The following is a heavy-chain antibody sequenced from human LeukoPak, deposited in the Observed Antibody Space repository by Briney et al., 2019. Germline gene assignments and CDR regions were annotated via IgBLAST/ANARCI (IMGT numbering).Heavy chain of an antibody. Sequence: SETLSLTCAVYGGSFSGYYWSWIRQPPGKGLEWIGEINHSGSTNYNPSLKSRVTISVDTSKNQFSLKLSSVTAVDTAVYYCARLLRNYGSGSLDYWGQGTLVTVSS. CDR1: GGSFSGYY. V-gene: IGHV4-34*01. D-gene: IGHD3-10*01. CDR3: ARLLRNYGSGSLDY. CDR2: INHSGST. J-gene: IGHJ4*02.